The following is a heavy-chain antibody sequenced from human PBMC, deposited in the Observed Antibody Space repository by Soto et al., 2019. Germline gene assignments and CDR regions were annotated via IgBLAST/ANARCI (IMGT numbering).Heavy chain of an antibody. CDR1: GGSISSSNW. J-gene: IGHJ4*02. V-gene: IGHV4-4*02. CDR3: VRAGKAAVTKGFDY. CDR2: IYHSGST. Sequence: SETLSLTCAVSGGSISSSNWWSWVRQPPGKGLEWIGEIYHSGSTNYNPSLKSRVTISVDKSKNQFSLKLSSVTAADTAVHYCVRAGKAAVTKGFDYWGQGTLVTVSS. D-gene: IGHD4-17*01.